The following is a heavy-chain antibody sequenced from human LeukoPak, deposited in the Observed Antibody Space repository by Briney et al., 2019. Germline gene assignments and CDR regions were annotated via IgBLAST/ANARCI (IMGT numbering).Heavy chain of an antibody. CDR3: AREKDNWNVAGY. J-gene: IGHJ4*02. Sequence: PGRSLRLSCAASGFTFSSYAMHWVRQAPGKGLEWVAVISYDGSNKYYADSVKGRFTISRDNSKNTLYLQMNSPRADDTAVYYCAREKDNWNVAGYWGQGTLVTVSS. CDR1: GFTFSSYA. D-gene: IGHD1-20*01. CDR2: ISYDGSNK. V-gene: IGHV3-30-3*01.